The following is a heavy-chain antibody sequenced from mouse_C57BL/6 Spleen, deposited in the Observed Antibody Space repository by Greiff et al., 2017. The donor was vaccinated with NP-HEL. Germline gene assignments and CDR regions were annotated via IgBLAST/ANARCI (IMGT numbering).Heavy chain of an antibody. J-gene: IGHJ2*01. CDR3: ARYPYYYGSSYEGYFDY. Sequence: VMLVESAAELVKPGASVKISCKVSGYTFTDHTIHWMKQRPEQGLEWIGYIYPRDGSTKYNEKFKGKATWTADKSSSTAYMQLNSLTSEDSAVYFCARYPYYYGSSYEGYFDYWGQGTTLTVSS. D-gene: IGHD1-1*01. CDR1: GYTFTDHT. CDR2: IYPRDGST. V-gene: IGHV1-78*01.